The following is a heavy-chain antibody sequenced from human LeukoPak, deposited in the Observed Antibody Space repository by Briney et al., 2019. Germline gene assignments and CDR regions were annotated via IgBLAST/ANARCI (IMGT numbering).Heavy chain of an antibody. CDR2: IYYGETT. D-gene: IGHD1-26*01. CDR3: VRHYVLHIVGPSY. CDR1: GASISSSNFY. V-gene: IGHV4-39*01. J-gene: IGHJ4*02. Sequence: PSETLSLTCTVSGASISSSNFYWDWIRQSPGKRLEWIGNIYYGETTSYNPSFKSRVTISVDSSKNQFSLKVNSVTAADTAMYFCVRHYVLHIVGPSYWGQGILVTVSS.